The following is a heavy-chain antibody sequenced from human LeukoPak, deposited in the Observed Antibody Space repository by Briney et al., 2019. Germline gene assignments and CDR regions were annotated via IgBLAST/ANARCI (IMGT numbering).Heavy chain of an antibody. V-gene: IGHV1-69*13. Sequence: RGASVKVSCKASGYTFTGYYMHWVRQAPGQGLEWMGRIIPIFGTANYAQKFQGRVTITADESTSTAYMELSSLRSEDTAVYYCATKYCSSTSCYHGYYMDVWGKGTTVTVSS. CDR2: IIPIFGTA. CDR3: ATKYCSSTSCYHGYYMDV. CDR1: GYTFTGYY. D-gene: IGHD2-2*01. J-gene: IGHJ6*03.